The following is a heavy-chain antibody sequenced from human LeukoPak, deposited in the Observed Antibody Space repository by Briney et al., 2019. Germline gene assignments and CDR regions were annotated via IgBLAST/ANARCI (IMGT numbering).Heavy chain of an antibody. CDR2: IYYSGST. Sequence: PSETLSLTCTVSGGSISSSSYYWGWIRQPPGKGLEWIGSIYYSGSTYYNPSLKSRVTISVDTSKNQFSLKLSSVTAADTAVYYCARWANDAFDIWGQGTMVTVSS. CDR1: GGSISSSSYY. V-gene: IGHV4-39*07. D-gene: IGHD4/OR15-4a*01. CDR3: ARWANDAFDI. J-gene: IGHJ3*02.